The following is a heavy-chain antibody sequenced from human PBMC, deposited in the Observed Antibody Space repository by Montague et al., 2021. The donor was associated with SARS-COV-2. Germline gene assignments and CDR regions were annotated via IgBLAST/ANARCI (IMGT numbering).Heavy chain of an antibody. Sequence: SETLSLTCAVSRGSFSNYYWTWIRQSPGKGLEWIGEINQGGAPNYTPSLKSRVTISIDTSKNQFSLNLMSVTPADTAVYYCVKGSGYPWGQGTLVTVSS. J-gene: IGHJ5*02. CDR1: RGSFSNYY. V-gene: IGHV4-34*01. CDR2: INQGGAP. CDR3: VKGSGYP. D-gene: IGHD3-22*01.